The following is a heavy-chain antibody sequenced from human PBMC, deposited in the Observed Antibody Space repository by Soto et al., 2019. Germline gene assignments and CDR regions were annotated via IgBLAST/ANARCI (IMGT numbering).Heavy chain of an antibody. V-gene: IGHV3-53*01. D-gene: IGHD2-15*01. CDR1: GFSVSTNF. CDR3: ARDGGFNTA. J-gene: IGHJ5*02. Sequence: PGGSLRLSCAASGFSVSTNFMNWVRQAPGKGLQWVSVIYNDGSTFYADSVKGRFTISRDNSKNTVYLQMNRLRADDMAMYYCARDGGFNTAWGRGTLVTVSS. CDR2: IYNDGST.